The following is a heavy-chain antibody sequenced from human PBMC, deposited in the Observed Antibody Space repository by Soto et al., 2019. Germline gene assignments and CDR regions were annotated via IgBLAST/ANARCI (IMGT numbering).Heavy chain of an antibody. J-gene: IGHJ4*02. V-gene: IGHV3-11*01. CDR1: GFTFGDYY. CDR3: ARDRGPPNYAWVLTV. CDR2: ISSSGTTA. D-gene: IGHD2-2*01. Sequence: QVQLVESGGGLVKPGGSLRLSCTVSGFTFGDYYMSWIRQAPGKGLEWLAYISSSGTTADYSDSVKGRFTISRDNSKSSLFLQMNGLRAEDTAKYYCARDRGPPNYAWVLTVWGQGTLVTVSS.